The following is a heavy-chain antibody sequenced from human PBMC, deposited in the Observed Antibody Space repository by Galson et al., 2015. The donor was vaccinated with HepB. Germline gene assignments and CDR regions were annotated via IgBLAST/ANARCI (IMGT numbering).Heavy chain of an antibody. V-gene: IGHV1-24*01. CDR1: GYTLTKLS. CDR3: ATGTDLPRMDV. CDR2: FDPEKNKS. J-gene: IGHJ6*03. Sequence: SVKVSCKASGYTLTKLSMHWVRQAPGKGLEWMGGFDPEKNKSIYAQKFQGRVTMTEDTSTDTAYMELSSLRSEDTALYYCATGTDLPRMDVWGKGTTVTVSS.